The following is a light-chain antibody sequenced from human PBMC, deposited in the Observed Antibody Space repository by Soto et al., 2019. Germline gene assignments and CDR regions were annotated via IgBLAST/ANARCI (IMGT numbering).Light chain of an antibody. CDR2: TTD. J-gene: IGLJ1*01. Sequence: QSVLAQPPSASGIPGQRVTISCSGSSSNIGSYTVHWFQQLPGAAPKPLIYTTDQRPSGVPDRFSGSKSGTSASLAISGLQSEDEADYYCAAWDDSLNGHVFGSGTKVTVL. CDR3: AAWDDSLNGHV. V-gene: IGLV1-44*01. CDR1: SSNIGSYT.